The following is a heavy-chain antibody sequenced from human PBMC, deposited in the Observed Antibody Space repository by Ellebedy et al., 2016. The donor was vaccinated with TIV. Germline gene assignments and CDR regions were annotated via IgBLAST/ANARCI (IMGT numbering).Heavy chain of an antibody. CDR1: GYTFTSYY. J-gene: IGHJ4*02. CDR2: INPSGGST. V-gene: IGHV1-46*04. D-gene: IGHD6-19*01. Sequence: AASVKVSCKASGYTFTSYYMHWVRQAPGQGLEWMGIINPSGGSTTYAQKLQGRVTMTRDTSTSTVYMEPSSLRSEDTAVYYSEIARSSGWLHTPDYWGQGTLVTVSS. CDR3: EIARSSGWLHTPDY.